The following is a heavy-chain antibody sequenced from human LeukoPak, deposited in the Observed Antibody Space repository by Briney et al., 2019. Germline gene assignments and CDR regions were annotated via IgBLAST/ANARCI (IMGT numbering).Heavy chain of an antibody. CDR1: GFTFSSYA. D-gene: IGHD1-1*01. V-gene: IGHV3-23*01. CDR2: ISGSGGST. CDR3: AKLGSDWNYYYYYYMDV. J-gene: IGHJ6*03. Sequence: PGGSLRLSCAASGFTFSSYAMSWVRQAPGKGLEWVSAISGSGGSTYYADSVKGRFTISRDNSKNTLYLQMNSLRAEDTAVYYCAKLGSDWNYYYYYYMDVWGKGTTVTVSS.